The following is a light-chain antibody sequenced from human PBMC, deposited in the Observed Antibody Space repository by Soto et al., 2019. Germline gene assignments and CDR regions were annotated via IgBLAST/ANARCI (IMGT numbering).Light chain of an antibody. CDR2: GAS. CDR1: QSVDSN. V-gene: IGKV3-20*01. J-gene: IGKJ2*01. CDR3: HQYGRLQT. Sequence: VSVSKRERATLSCRASQSVDSNLAWYHQKPGHAPRLLIYGASTRATGIPDRFSGSGSGTDFTLTISRLEPEDFAVYYCHQYGRLQTFG.